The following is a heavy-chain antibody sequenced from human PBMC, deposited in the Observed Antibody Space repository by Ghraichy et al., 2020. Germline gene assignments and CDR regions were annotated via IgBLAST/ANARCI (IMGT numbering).Heavy chain of an antibody. CDR2: INHTGST. J-gene: IGHJ4*02. CDR1: GGSFNTYY. D-gene: IGHD4-23*01. V-gene: IGHV4-34*01. CDR3: VRPPHGDKDW. Sequence: SETLSLTCAVYGGSFNTYYWSWIRQPPGKGLEWIGEINHTGSTSYNPSLKNRVTISVDTSKNQISLKMNAVTAADTAVYYCVRPPHGDKDWWGQGTLVTVSS.